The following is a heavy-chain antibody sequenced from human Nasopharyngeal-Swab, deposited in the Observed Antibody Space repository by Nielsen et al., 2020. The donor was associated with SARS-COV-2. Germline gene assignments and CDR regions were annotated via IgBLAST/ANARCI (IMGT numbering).Heavy chain of an antibody. CDR3: AKDHNSSGWPYGMDV. CDR1: GFIFSSYV. CDR2: ISGSGGST. V-gene: IGHV3-23*01. Sequence: GEFLKISCAASGFIFSSYVMSLVRQAPGKGLGWVSAISGSGGSTYYADSVKGRFTISRDNSKNTLYLQMNSLRAEDTAVYYCAKDHNSSGWPYGMDVWGQGTTVTVSS. D-gene: IGHD6-19*01. J-gene: IGHJ6*02.